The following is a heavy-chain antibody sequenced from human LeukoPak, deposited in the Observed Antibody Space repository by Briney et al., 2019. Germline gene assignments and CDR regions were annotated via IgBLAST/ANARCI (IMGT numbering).Heavy chain of an antibody. D-gene: IGHD1-26*01. V-gene: IGHV4-59*01. CDR3: ARDKWELLDTFDI. CDR2: IYYSGST. Sequence: SETLSLTCTVSGGSINIYYWSWIRQPPGRGLEWIGYIYYSGSTSYNPSLKSRVTISVDTSKKQFSLNLSSVTAADTAVYYCARDKWELLDTFDIWGQGTMVTVSP. J-gene: IGHJ3*02. CDR1: GGSINIYY.